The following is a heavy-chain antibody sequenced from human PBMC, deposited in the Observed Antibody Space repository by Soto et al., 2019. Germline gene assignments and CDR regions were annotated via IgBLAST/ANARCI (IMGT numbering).Heavy chain of an antibody. J-gene: IGHJ5*02. Sequence: SETLSLTCSVSGASITTYYWSWIRQPPGKGLEWIGSISYSGSTKYNPSLESRVMISLDTSKNQFSLRLTSVTAADTALYYCARDWDSSGLFDPWGQGALVTVS. CDR3: ARDWDSSGLFDP. CDR1: GASITTYY. D-gene: IGHD3-10*01. V-gene: IGHV4-59*01. CDR2: ISYSGST.